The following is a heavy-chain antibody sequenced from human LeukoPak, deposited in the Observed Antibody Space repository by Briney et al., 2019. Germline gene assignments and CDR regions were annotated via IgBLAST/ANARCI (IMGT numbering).Heavy chain of an antibody. V-gene: IGHV1-2*06. CDR1: GYTFTGYY. Sequence: ASVKVSCKACGYTFTGYYMHWVRQAPGQGLEWMGRINPNSGGTNYAQKFQGRVTMTRDTSISTAYMELSRLRSDDTAVYYCARGRVYYYYYMDVWGKGTTVTVSS. CDR2: INPNSGGT. J-gene: IGHJ6*03. CDR3: ARGRVYYYYYMDV.